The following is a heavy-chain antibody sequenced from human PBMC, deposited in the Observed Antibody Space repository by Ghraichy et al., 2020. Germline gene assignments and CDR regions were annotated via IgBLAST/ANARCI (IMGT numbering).Heavy chain of an antibody. CDR2: IYPSDSDT. CDR3: ARMKTDYGMDV. CDR1: GYSFTIYW. Sequence: GESLNISCKGSGYSFTIYWIGWVRQMPGKGLEWMGIIYPSDSDTRYSPSFQGQVTISVDKSTSTAYLQWSSLKASDTAMYYCARMKTDYGMDVWGPGTTVTVSS. V-gene: IGHV5-51*01. J-gene: IGHJ6*02.